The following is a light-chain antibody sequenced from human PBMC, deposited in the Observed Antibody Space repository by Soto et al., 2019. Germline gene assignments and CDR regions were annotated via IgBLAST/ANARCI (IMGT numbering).Light chain of an antibody. Sequence: EIVLTQSPGTLSLSPGERATLSCRASQSVSSTHLAWYQQKPGQAPRLLIYGASSRATGIPDRFSGSGSGTVFTLTISRLEPKDFAVYSCQQYTSSPLTFGQGTRLEIK. CDR1: QSVSSTH. CDR3: QQYTSSPLT. V-gene: IGKV3-20*01. J-gene: IGKJ5*01. CDR2: GAS.